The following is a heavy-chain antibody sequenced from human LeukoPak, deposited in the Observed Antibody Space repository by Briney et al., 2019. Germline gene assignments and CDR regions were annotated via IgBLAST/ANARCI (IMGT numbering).Heavy chain of an antibody. CDR2: IYSGGST. CDR1: GFTVSDNY. D-gene: IGHD1-26*01. V-gene: IGHV3-66*01. J-gene: IGHJ4*02. Sequence: PGGSLRLSCAASGFTVSDNYMSWLRQAPGKGLEWVSVIYSGGSTFYADSVKGRFTISRDNSKNTLYLQMNSLRAEDAAVYYCAKTLHSGSYFDPLYYFDYWGQGTLVTVSS. CDR3: AKTLHSGSYFDPLYYFDY.